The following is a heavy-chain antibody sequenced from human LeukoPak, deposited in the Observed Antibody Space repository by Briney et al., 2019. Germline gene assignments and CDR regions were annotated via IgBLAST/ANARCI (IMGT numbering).Heavy chain of an antibody. Sequence: GGSLRLSCAASGFTSSSYAMSWGRQAPGKGLEWVSAISGSGGSTYYADSVKGRFTISRDNAKKTLYLQMNSLRAEDTAVYYCARAMPNDNWFDPWGQGSLVTVSS. CDR3: ARAMPNDNWFDP. V-gene: IGHV3-23*01. CDR1: GFTSSSYA. J-gene: IGHJ5*02. CDR2: ISGSGGST. D-gene: IGHD2-2*01.